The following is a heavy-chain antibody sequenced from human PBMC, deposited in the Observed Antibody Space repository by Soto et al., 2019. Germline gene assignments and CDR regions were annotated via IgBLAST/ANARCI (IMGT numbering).Heavy chain of an antibody. CDR3: ASSPDFWCGYYTNWFDP. J-gene: IGHJ5*02. CDR1: GGSISSGDYY. CDR2: VYYSGGT. V-gene: IGHV4-30-4*01. Sequence: QVQLQASCPGLVTPSQTLSLTCTVSGGSISSGDYYWIWMRQPQGKGLECIGYVYYSGGTYYNPSLKSRVIISVDTSTTQFSLKRSSVTAADTAVYYCASSPDFWCGYYTNWFDPWGQGTLITVSS. D-gene: IGHD3-3*01.